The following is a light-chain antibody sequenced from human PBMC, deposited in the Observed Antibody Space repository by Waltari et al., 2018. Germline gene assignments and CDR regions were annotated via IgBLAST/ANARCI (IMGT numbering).Light chain of an antibody. Sequence: DIQMTQSPSSLSASVGDRVTITCRASQSISSYLNWYQQKPGKAPKLLIYASSSLQSGVPSRFSVSGSGTEFTLTINSLQPEDFATYYCQQSSSTPPFTFGPGTKVDIK. V-gene: IGKV1-39*01. CDR1: QSISSY. J-gene: IGKJ3*01. CDR3: QQSSSTPPFT. CDR2: ASS.